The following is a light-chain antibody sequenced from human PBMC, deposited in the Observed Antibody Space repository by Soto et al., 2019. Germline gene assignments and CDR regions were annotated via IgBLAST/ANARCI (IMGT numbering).Light chain of an antibody. CDR3: QQSGSSSWT. J-gene: IGKJ1*01. V-gene: IGKV3-20*01. Sequence: DIVLTQSPGTLSLSPLASATLSFMASQSISNNFLTWYQQKPGQAPRLLIYGATSRATGIPDRFSGSGSGTDFTLTISRLEPEDFAVYYCQQSGSSSWTFGQGTKVDIK. CDR1: QSISNNF. CDR2: GAT.